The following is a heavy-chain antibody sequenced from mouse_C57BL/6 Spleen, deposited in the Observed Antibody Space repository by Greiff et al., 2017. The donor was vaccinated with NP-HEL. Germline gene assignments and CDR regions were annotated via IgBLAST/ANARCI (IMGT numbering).Heavy chain of an antibody. Sequence: EVKLVESGGGLVKPGGSLKLSCAASGFTFSDYGMHWVRQAPEKGLEWVAYISSGSSTIYYADTVKGRFTISRDNAKNTLFLQMTSLRSEDTAMYYCARGGGYDGGYAMDYWGQGTSVTVSS. J-gene: IGHJ4*01. CDR3: ARGGGYDGGYAMDY. CDR2: ISSGSSTI. D-gene: IGHD2-2*01. CDR1: GFTFSDYG. V-gene: IGHV5-17*01.